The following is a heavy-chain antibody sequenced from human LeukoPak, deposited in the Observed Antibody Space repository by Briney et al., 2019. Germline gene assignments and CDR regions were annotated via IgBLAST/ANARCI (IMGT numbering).Heavy chain of an antibody. CDR1: GGSISSGDYY. CDR3: ASGLKVLDY. J-gene: IGHJ4*02. Sequence: PSQTLSLTCTVSGGSISSGDYYWIWMRQPPGKGLEWIGYIYNSGSTYHNPSLKSRVTISVDTSKNQFSLKLSSVTAADTAVYYCASGLKVLDYWGQGTLVTVSS. CDR2: IYNSGST. D-gene: IGHD3/OR15-3a*01. V-gene: IGHV4-30-4*01.